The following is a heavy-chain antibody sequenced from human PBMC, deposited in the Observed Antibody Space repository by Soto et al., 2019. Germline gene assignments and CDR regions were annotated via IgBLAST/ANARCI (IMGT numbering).Heavy chain of an antibody. J-gene: IGHJ4*02. D-gene: IGHD3-22*01. CDR1: GATFTSST. Sequence: ASVKVSCKASGATFTSSTGNWVRQARGQPPEWIGWILVGSGQTNYAQKFQGGVAITRDMSTYTAYLELNSLRSDDTAVYYCAAISSGYYRVFDYWVQGTLVSVSS. V-gene: IGHV1-58*01. CDR2: ILVGSGQT. CDR3: AAISSGYYRVFDY.